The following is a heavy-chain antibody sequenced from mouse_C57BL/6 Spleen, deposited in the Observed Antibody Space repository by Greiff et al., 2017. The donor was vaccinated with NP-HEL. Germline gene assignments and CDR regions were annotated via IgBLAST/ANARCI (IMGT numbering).Heavy chain of an antibody. D-gene: IGHD2-1*01. CDR2: IDPSDSYT. CDR1: GYTFTSYW. Sequence: VQLQQPGAELVMPGASVKLSCKASGYTFTSYWMHWVKQRPGQGLEWIGEIDPSDSYTNYNQKFKGKSTLTVDKSSSTAYMQLRSLTSEDSAVYYCASHYYGNDYAMDYWGQGTPVTASS. J-gene: IGHJ4*01. CDR3: ASHYYGNDYAMDY. V-gene: IGHV1-69*01.